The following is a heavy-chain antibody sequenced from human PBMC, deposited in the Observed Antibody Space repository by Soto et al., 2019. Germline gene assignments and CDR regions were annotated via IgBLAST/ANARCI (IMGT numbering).Heavy chain of an antibody. Sequence: QVQLVQSGAEVKKPGASVKVSCKASQYSFNSYCVHWVRQAPGQGLEWMGIINPSGGSTNNAQGFQVRVTITRDTSTSTLYMELSSLRSEDTAVYYCARALYDTDCLPVGAEPRYYAMDVWGLGTTVTVSS. D-gene: IGHD2-21*01. CDR2: INPSGGST. V-gene: IGHV1-46*02. J-gene: IGHJ6*02. CDR1: QYSFNSYC. CDR3: ARALYDTDCLPVGAEPRYYAMDV.